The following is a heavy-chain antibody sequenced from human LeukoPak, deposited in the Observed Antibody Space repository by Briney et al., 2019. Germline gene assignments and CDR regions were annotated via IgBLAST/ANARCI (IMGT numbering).Heavy chain of an antibody. CDR2: IYPGDSDT. J-gene: IGHJ4*02. CDR3: ARRGILTGYQFDY. Sequence: GESLQISCKGSGYIFTSYWIGWVRQTPGKDLAWMGIIYPGDSDTRYSPSFQGQVTISADKSISTAYLQWSSLKASDTAMYSCARRGILTGYQFDYWGQGTLVTVSS. V-gene: IGHV5-51*01. CDR1: GYIFTSYW. D-gene: IGHD3-9*01.